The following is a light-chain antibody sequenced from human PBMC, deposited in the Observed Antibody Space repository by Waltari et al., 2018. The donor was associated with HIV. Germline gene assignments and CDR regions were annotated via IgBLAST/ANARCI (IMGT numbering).Light chain of an antibody. CDR2: GSS. V-gene: IGKV3-15*01. J-gene: IGKJ5*01. Sequence: EIVMTQSPATLSVSPGERXTLSCRASQSVSSNLAWYQQKPGQAPRLLIYGSSTRATGIPARFSVSGAGTEFTLTISSLQSEDFAVYYCQQYNNWITFGQGTRLEIK. CDR1: QSVSSN. CDR3: QQYNNWIT.